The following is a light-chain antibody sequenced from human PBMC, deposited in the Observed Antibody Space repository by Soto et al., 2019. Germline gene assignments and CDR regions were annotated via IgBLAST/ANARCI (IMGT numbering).Light chain of an antibody. Sequence: WYQQKPGEAPKLLIYDASALPRGVPSRFSGSGSGTKFTLTIASLQPDDVATYYCQQYETFSGTFGPGTKVDIK. CDR2: DAS. J-gene: IGKJ1*01. V-gene: IGKV1-5*01. CDR3: QQYETFSGT.